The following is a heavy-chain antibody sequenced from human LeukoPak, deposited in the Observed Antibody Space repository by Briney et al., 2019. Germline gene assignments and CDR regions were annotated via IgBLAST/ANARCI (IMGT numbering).Heavy chain of an antibody. CDR3: ARDVRGFYMDV. CDR1: GFTFSDYY. CDR2: IGRSGTTI. D-gene: IGHD2/OR15-2a*01. V-gene: IGHV3-11*04. J-gene: IGHJ6*03. Sequence: GGSLRLSCAASGFTFSDYYMSWIRQAPGKGLEWVSYIGRSGTTIHYADSVKGRFTISRDNAKNSLYLQMNSLRAEDTAVYYCARDVRGFYMDVWGKGTTVTISS.